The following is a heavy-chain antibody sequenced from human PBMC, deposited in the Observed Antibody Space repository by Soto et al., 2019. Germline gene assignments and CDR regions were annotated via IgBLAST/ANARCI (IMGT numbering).Heavy chain of an antibody. CDR1: GGSISGSSYY. D-gene: IGHD2-21*02. CDR2: IYYSGST. Sequence: SETLSLTCTVSGGSISGSSYYWGWIRQPPGKGLEWIGSIYYSGSTYYNPSLKSRVTISVDTSKNQFSLKLSSVTAADTAVYYCARHALSISDSTLAYYYLDVWGKGTTVTVSS. CDR3: ARHALSISDSTLAYYYLDV. V-gene: IGHV4-39*01. J-gene: IGHJ6*03.